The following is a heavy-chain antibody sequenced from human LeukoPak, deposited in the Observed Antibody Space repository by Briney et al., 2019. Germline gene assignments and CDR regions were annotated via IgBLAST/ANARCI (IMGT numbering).Heavy chain of an antibody. Sequence: PGGSLRLSCAASGFTFSSYAMSWVRQAPGKGLEWVSAISGSGGSTYYADSVKGRFTISRDNSKNTLYLQMNSLRAEDTAVYYCAKDTMTPVTTRVGVDYWGQGTLVTVSS. V-gene: IGHV3-23*01. D-gene: IGHD4-17*01. J-gene: IGHJ4*02. CDR2: ISGSGGST. CDR1: GFTFSSYA. CDR3: AKDTMTPVTTRVGVDY.